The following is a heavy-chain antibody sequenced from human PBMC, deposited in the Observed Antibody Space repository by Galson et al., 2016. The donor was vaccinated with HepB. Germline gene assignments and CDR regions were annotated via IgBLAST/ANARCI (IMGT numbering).Heavy chain of an antibody. CDR3: ANRGTNRRGYSYYFDY. CDR1: GFSFSGYA. D-gene: IGHD5-12*01. Sequence: SLRLSCAASGFSFSGYAMTWVRQAPGKGLEWVSSISGSGGSTYYADSVRGRFTISRDNSKNTLYLQMNSLRAEDTAVYHCANRGTNRRGYSYYFDYWGQGTLVTVSS. CDR2: ISGSGGST. V-gene: IGHV3-23*01. J-gene: IGHJ4*02.